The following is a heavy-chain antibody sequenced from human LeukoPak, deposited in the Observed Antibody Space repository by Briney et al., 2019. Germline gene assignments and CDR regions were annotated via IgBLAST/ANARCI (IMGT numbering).Heavy chain of an antibody. J-gene: IGHJ3*02. Sequence: ASVKVSCKASGYTFTGYYMHWVRQAPGQGLEWMGWINPNSGGTNYAQKFQGRVTMTRDTSISTAYMELSRLRSDDTAVYYCASVRGYCSGGSCYPDAFDIWGQATMVTVSS. CDR3: ASVRGYCSGGSCYPDAFDI. V-gene: IGHV1-2*02. D-gene: IGHD2-15*01. CDR1: GYTFTGYY. CDR2: INPNSGGT.